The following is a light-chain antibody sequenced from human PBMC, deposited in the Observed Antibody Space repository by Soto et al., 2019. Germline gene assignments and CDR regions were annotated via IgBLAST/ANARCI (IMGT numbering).Light chain of an antibody. CDR1: SSNLGAGYD. J-gene: IGLJ2*01. CDR3: QAYDSSLSGCVV. V-gene: IGLV1-40*01. Sequence: QSVLTQPPSVSGAPGQRVTISCTGNSSNLGAGYDVHWYQQLPGAAPKLVIFGNRNRPSGVPERFSGSKSGTSASLAITGLQTEDEADYYCQAYDSSLSGCVVFGGGTKLTVL. CDR2: GNR.